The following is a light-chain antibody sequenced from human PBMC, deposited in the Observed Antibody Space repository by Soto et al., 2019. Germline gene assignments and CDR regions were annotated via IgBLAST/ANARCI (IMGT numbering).Light chain of an antibody. CDR2: DAS. CDR3: HQRSNWPHT. Sequence: EIVLTQSPATLSLSPGERATLSCRASQSVSSYLAWYQQKPGQAPRLLIYDASNRATGIPARFSGSGSGTDFTLTSSSLEPEDFAVYYCHQRSNWPHTFGQGTNLEIK. J-gene: IGKJ2*01. V-gene: IGKV3-11*01. CDR1: QSVSSY.